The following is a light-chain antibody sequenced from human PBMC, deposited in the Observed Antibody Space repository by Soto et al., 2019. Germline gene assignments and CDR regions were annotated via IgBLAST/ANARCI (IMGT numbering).Light chain of an antibody. CDR1: SSDLGGYNY. V-gene: IGLV2-14*03. CDR2: EVT. Sequence: QSALTQPASMSGSPGQSITISCTGTSSDLGGYNYVSWYQQHPGKAPRLMIFEVTNRPSGVSNRFSGSKSGNTASLTISGLQADDEAHYYCPPYTRSTTVIFGGGTNLTVL. J-gene: IGLJ2*01. CDR3: PPYTRSTTVI.